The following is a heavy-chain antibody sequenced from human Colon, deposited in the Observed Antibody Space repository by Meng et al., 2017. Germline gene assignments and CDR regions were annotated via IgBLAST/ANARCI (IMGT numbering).Heavy chain of an antibody. D-gene: IGHD3-10*01. V-gene: IGHV4-34*01. CDR1: GGSFSGYY. CDR3: ARGTNKWFGVLSY. CDR2: INHSGST. Sequence: GSLRLSCAVYGGSFSGYYWSWTRQHPGKGLEWIGEINHSGSTNYNPSLKSRVTISIDTSKNQFSLKLSSVTAADTAVYYCARGTNKWFGVLSYWGQGTLVTVSS. J-gene: IGHJ4*02.